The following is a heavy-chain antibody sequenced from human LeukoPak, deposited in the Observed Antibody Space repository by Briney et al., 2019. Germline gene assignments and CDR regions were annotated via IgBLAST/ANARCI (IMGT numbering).Heavy chain of an antibody. CDR2: IWYDGSNK. D-gene: IGHD3-22*01. CDR1: GFTFSSYG. Sequence: GGSLRLSCAASGFTFSSYGMHWFRQAPGKGLEWVAVIWYDGSNKYYADSVKGRFTISRDNSKNTLYLQMNSLRAEDTAVYYCARLGSGYYHFDYWGQGTLVTVSS. CDR3: ARLGSGYYHFDY. V-gene: IGHV3-33*01. J-gene: IGHJ4*02.